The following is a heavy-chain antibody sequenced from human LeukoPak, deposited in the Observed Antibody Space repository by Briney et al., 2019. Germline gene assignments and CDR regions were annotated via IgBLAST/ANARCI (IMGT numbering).Heavy chain of an antibody. CDR2: IYYSGST. J-gene: IGHJ5*02. D-gene: IGHD3-10*01. V-gene: IGHV4-39*07. CDR1: GVSISSSNSY. CDR3: AKLWFGDAEGP. Sequence: SETLSLTCTVSGVSISSSNSYWGWIRQPPGKGLEWIGSIYYSGSTYYNSSLKSRVTISVDTSKNQFSLKLSSVTAADTAVYYCAKLWFGDAEGPWGQGTLVTVSS.